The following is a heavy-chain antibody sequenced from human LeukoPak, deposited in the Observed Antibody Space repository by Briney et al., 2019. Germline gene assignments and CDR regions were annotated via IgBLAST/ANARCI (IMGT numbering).Heavy chain of an antibody. J-gene: IGHJ4*02. D-gene: IGHD2-21*01. CDR2: INGRGDGA. V-gene: IGHV3-23*01. Sequence: GGSLTLSCAASGFTFSSYAMSWVRQAPGKELEGVSSINGRGDGAFYADSVKRRFTISRDNSKNTVDLQLNSLRAEDTAVYYCVRVVGGDSKGQDDWGQGTLVTVSS. CDR1: GFTFSSYA. CDR3: VRVVGGDSKGQDD.